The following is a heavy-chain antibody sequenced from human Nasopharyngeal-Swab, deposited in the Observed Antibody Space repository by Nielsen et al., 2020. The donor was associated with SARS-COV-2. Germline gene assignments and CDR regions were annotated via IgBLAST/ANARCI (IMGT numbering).Heavy chain of an antibody. V-gene: IGHV2-5*01. CDR3: AHRGGYCSSTSCYTAFEFVVEYYFDY. J-gene: IGHJ4*02. Sequence: WIRQPPGKALEWFALIYWNDDKRYSPSLKSRLTITKDTSKNQVVLTMTNMDPVDTATYYCAHRGGYCSSTSCYTAFEFVVEYYFDYWGQGTLVTVSS. D-gene: IGHD2-2*02. CDR2: IYWNDDK.